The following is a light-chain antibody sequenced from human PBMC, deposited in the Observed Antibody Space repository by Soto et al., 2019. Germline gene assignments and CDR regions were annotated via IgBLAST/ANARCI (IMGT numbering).Light chain of an antibody. CDR1: QAITNN. V-gene: IGKV1-9*01. J-gene: IGKJ4*01. Sequence: EIHLTQSPSSLSASVGDRSTITCLASQAITNNLAWYQQKPGNPPRLLIYEESTLHSGVPSRFSGRKVGTQFILTIDSLQPEDFATYYCQQVKSYPRTVGGGTKVDIK. CDR2: EES. CDR3: QQVKSYPRT.